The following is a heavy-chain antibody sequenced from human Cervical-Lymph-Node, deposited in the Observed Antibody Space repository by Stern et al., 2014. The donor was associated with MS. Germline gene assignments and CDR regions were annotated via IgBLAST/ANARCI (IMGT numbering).Heavy chain of an antibody. V-gene: IGHV4-39*01. CDR2: IYYSGST. D-gene: IGHD3-22*01. CDR3: ARWAYSSGWYNWFDP. Sequence: VQLVESGPGLVKPSETLSLTCTVSGGSISSSSYYWGWIRQPPGKGLEWIGSIYYSGSTYYNPSLKSRVTISVDTSKKPFSLKLSSVTAADTAVYYCARWAYSSGWYNWFDPWGQGTLVTVSS. J-gene: IGHJ5*02. CDR1: GGSISSSSYY.